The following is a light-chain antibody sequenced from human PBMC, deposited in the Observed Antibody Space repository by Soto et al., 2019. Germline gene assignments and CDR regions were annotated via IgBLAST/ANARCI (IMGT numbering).Light chain of an antibody. V-gene: IGLV2-11*01. Sequence: QSALTQPRSVSGSPGQSVTISCTGTSSDVGDYNYVSWYQQYPGKAPKLVIYDVSKRPSGVPDRFSGSKSGHTASLTISGLPAEDEADYYCCSFAGSYTFWVFGGGTKLTVL. CDR2: DVS. CDR3: CSFAGSYTFWV. CDR1: SSDVGDYNY. J-gene: IGLJ3*02.